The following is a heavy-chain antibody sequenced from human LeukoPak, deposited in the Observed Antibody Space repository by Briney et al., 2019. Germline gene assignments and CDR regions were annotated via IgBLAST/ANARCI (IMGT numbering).Heavy chain of an antibody. J-gene: IGHJ5*02. D-gene: IGHD3-10*01. CDR3: ARYASGSYYWFDP. CDR2: VYYTGGA. V-gene: IGHV4-39*01. Sequence: SETLSLTCTVSGGSISSTSYHWAWIRQPPGKGLEWIATVYYTGGAYYNPSLKGRVTISVDTSKSQFSLKLSSVTTADTALYYCARYASGSYYWFDPWGQGTLVTVSS. CDR1: GGSISSTSYH.